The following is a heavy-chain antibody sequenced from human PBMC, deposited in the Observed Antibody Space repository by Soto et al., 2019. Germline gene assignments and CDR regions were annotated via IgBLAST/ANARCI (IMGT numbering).Heavy chain of an antibody. CDR3: ARGLGVRGFYYYYGMDV. Sequence: SETLSLTCAVYGGSFSGYYWSWIRQPPGKGLEWIGEINHSGSTNYNPSLKSRVTISVDTSKNQFSLKLSSVTAADTAVYYCARGLGVRGFYYYYGMDVWGQGTTVTVSS. D-gene: IGHD3-10*01. J-gene: IGHJ6*02. CDR1: GGSFSGYY. CDR2: INHSGST. V-gene: IGHV4-34*01.